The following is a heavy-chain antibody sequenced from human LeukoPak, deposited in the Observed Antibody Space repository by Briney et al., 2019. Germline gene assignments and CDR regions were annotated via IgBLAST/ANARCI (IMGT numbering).Heavy chain of an antibody. Sequence: SVKASCKASGGTFSSYAISWVRQAPGQGLEWMGGIIPIFGTANYAQKFQGRVTITTDESTSTAYMELSSLRSEDTAVYYCARGVDYYDSSGYSYWGQGTLVTVSS. CDR3: ARGVDYYDSSGYSY. CDR2: IIPIFGTA. J-gene: IGHJ4*02. V-gene: IGHV1-69*05. D-gene: IGHD3-22*01. CDR1: GGTFSSYA.